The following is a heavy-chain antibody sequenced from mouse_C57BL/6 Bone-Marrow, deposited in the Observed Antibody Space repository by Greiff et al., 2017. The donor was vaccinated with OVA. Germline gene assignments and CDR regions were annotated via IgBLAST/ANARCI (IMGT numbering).Heavy chain of an antibody. CDR3: TRGGWLSY. Sequence: VHLVESGAELVRPGASVTLSCKASGYTFTDYEMHWVKQPPVHGLEWIGAIDPETGGTAYNQKFKGKAILTADKSSSTAYMELRSLTAEDSAVYYCTRGGWLSYWGQGTLVTVSA. D-gene: IGHD3-3*01. J-gene: IGHJ3*01. CDR1: GYTFTDYE. V-gene: IGHV1-15*01. CDR2: IDPETGGT.